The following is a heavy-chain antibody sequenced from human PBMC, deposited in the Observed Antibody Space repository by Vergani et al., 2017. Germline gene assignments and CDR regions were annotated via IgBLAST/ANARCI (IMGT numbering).Heavy chain of an antibody. J-gene: IGHJ6*03. CDR2: IYYSWST. CDR3: ARDVLVVVPAAIPNYYYYMDV. D-gene: IGHD2-2*01. V-gene: IGHV4-39*02. Sequence: QLQLQESGPGLVKPSETLSLTCTVPGGSISSSSYYWGWIRQPPGKGLEWIGSIYYSWSTYYNPSLKSRVTISLDTSKNQFSLKLSSVTAADTAVYYCARDVLVVVPAAIPNYYYYMDVWGKGTTVTVSS. CDR1: GGSISSSSYY.